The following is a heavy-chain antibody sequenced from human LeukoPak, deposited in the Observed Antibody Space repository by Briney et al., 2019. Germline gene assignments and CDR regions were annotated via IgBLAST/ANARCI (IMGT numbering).Heavy chain of an antibody. CDR1: GFTFSSYA. J-gene: IGHJ4*02. D-gene: IGHD3-16*02. Sequence: GGSLRLSCAASGFTFSSYAMSWVRQAPGKGLEWVSAISGSGGSTYYADSVKGRFTISRDNSKNTLYLQMNSLRAEDTAVYYCAKDRGFDYVWGSYRPSTGFDYWGQGTLVTVSS. CDR2: ISGSGGST. CDR3: AKDRGFDYVWGSYRPSTGFDY. V-gene: IGHV3-23*01.